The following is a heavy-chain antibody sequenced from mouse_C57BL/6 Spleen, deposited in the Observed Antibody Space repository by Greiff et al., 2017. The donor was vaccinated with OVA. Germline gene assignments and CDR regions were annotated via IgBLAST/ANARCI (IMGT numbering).Heavy chain of an antibody. CDR1: GFTFSDYG. J-gene: IGHJ4*01. V-gene: IGHV5-17*01. CDR3: ARDREDYAMDY. CDR2: ISSGSSTI. Sequence: EVQVVESGGGLVKPGGSLKLSCAASGFTFSDYGMHWVRQAPEKGLEWVAYISSGSSTIYYADTVKGRFTISRDNAKNTLFLQMTSLRSEDTAMYYCARDREDYAMDYWGQGTSVTVSS.